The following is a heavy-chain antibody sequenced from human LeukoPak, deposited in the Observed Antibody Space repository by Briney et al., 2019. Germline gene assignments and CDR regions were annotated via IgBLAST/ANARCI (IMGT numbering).Heavy chain of an antibody. CDR3: ACLSSYGTGYFDY. J-gene: IGHJ4*02. Sequence: SETLSLTCTVPGGSISSYYSSWIRQPPGKGLEWIGHIYTSGSTNYNPSLKSRATISAATSKNQFSLKLSSVTAADTAVYYCACLSSYGTGYFDYWGQGTLVTVSS. V-gene: IGHV4-4*09. CDR1: GGSISSYY. D-gene: IGHD5-18*01. CDR2: IYTSGST.